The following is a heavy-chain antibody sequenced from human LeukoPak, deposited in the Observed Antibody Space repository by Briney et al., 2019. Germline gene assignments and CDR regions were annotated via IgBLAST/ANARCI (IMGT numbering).Heavy chain of an antibody. CDR2: INPNSGDT. CDR3: ARGIAVAGPVDY. CDR1: GYTFTGYH. J-gene: IGHJ4*02. Sequence: ASVKVSCKASGYTFTGYHMHWVRRAPGQGLEWMGRINPNSGDTNYAQKFQGRVTMTRDTSISTAYMELSSLRSEDTAVYYCARGIAVAGPVDYWGQGTLVTVSS. D-gene: IGHD6-19*01. V-gene: IGHV1-2*06.